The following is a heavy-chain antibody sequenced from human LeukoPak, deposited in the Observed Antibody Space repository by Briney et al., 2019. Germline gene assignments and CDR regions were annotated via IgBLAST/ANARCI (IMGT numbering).Heavy chain of an antibody. J-gene: IGHJ2*01. CDR2: IYYSGST. D-gene: IGHD4-17*01. CDR3: ARDDYGYWYFDL. CDR1: GGSISSGDYY. Sequence: SETLSLTCTVSGGSISSGDYYWSWIRQPPGQGLEWIGYIYYSGSTYYNPSLKSRVTISVDTSKNQFSLKLSSVTAADTAVYYCARDDYGYWYFDLWGRGTLVTVSS. V-gene: IGHV4-30-4*08.